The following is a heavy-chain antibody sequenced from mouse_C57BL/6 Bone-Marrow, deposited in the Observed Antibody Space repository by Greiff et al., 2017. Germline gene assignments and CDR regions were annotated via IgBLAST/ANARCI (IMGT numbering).Heavy chain of an antibody. J-gene: IGHJ4*01. V-gene: IGHV5-12*01. D-gene: IGHD2-2*01. CDR2: ISNGGGST. CDR3: ARPYGYLYYAMDY. CDR1: GFTFSDYY. Sequence: EVQGVESGGGLVQPGGSLKLSCAASGFTFSDYYMYWVRQTPEKRLEWVAYISNGGGSTYYPDTVKGRFTISRDNAKNTLYLQMSRLKSEDTAMYYCARPYGYLYYAMDYWGQGTSVTVSS.